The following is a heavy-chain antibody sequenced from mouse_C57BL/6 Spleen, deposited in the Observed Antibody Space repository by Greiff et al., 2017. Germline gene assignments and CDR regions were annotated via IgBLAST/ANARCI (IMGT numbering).Heavy chain of an antibody. J-gene: IGHJ2*01. CDR1: GFNIKDYY. Sequence: EVKLQQSGAELVRPGASVKLSCTASGFNIKDYYMHWVKQRPEQGLEWIGRFDPEDGDTEYAPKFQGKATMTADTSSNTAYLQLSSLTSEDTAVYYCTTEGVGPYFDYWGQGTTLTVSS. V-gene: IGHV14-1*01. CDR2: FDPEDGDT. CDR3: TTEGVGPYFDY. D-gene: IGHD1-1*02.